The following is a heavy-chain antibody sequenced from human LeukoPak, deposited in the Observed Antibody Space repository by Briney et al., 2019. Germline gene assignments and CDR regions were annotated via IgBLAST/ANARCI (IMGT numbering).Heavy chain of an antibody. CDR1: GITLTTYT. CDR2: INPDGNKK. Sequence: GGSLRLSCVVTGITLTTYTMYWVRQAPGKGLEWVASINPDGNKKYSADSVKGRFTISRDNAENSLYLQMNSLRVEDTAFYYCARDLAYSRLDYWGQGMLVTVSS. CDR3: ARDLAYSRLDY. V-gene: IGHV3-7*01. J-gene: IGHJ4*02. D-gene: IGHD5-18*01.